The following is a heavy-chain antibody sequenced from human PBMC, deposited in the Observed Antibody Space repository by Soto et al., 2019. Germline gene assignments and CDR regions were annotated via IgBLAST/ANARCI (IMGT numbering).Heavy chain of an antibody. D-gene: IGHD6-13*01. CDR1: GFTFSNYL. CDR2: IYSDGNTK. J-gene: IGHJ3*01. V-gene: IGHV3-33*01. CDR3: ARDLGSSSWDALDV. Sequence: QVQLVESGGGVVQPGESLRLSCATSGFTFSNYLMHWVRQAPGKGLEWVAVIYSDGNTKYYGDSVKGRFVISRDNSKSNLYVQMNSLRAEDMAVYFCARDLGSSSWDALDVWGQGTMVTVSS.